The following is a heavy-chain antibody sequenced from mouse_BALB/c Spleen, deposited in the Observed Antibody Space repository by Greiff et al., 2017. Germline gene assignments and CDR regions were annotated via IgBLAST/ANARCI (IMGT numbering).Heavy chain of an antibody. J-gene: IGHJ4*01. CDR3: ARQGYGGYAMDY. Sequence: EVKVEESGGGLVQPGESLKLSCESNEYEFPSHDMSWVRKTPEKRLELVAAINSDGGSTYYPDTMERRFIISRDNTKKTLYLQMSSLRSEDTALYYCARQGYGGYAMDYWGQGTSVTVSS. D-gene: IGHD2-10*02. CDR2: INSDGGST. CDR1: EYEFPSHD. V-gene: IGHV5-2*03.